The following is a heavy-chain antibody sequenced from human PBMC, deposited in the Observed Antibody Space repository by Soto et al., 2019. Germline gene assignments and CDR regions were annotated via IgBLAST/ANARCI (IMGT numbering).Heavy chain of an antibody. V-gene: IGHV3-23*01. CDR3: AKDPLRRQLGGDDY. CDR1: GFTFSSYA. Sequence: PGGSLRLSCAASGFTFSSYAMGWVRQAPGKGLEWVSAISGSGGSTFYADSVKGRFTISRDNSKNTLYLQMNSLRAEDTAVYYCAKDPLRRQLGGDDYWGQGTLVTVSS. CDR2: ISGSGGST. J-gene: IGHJ4*02. D-gene: IGHD6-6*01.